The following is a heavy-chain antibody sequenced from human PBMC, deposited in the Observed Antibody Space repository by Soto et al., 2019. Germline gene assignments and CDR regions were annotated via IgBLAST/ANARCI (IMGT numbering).Heavy chain of an antibody. Sequence: EGTLRLSCAASGFTFSSYWMNWVRQAPGKGLEWVANIKQDGREKYYVDSVKGRFTVSRDNAKKSLYLQMSSLRAEDSAVYYCERDGNFYATCGFYTHRGQGTLVTVSS. V-gene: IGHV3-7*03. CDR3: ERDGNFYATCGFYTH. CDR2: IKQDGREK. D-gene: IGHD3-22*01. CDR1: GFTFSSYW. J-gene: IGHJ4*02.